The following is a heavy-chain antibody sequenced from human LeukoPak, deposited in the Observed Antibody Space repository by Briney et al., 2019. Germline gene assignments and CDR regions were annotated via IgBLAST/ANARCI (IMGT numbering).Heavy chain of an antibody. D-gene: IGHD6-19*01. CDR1: GGSISSYY. CDR2: IYYSGST. V-gene: IGHV4-59*01. Sequence: SSETLSLTCTVSGGSISSYYWSWIRQPPGKGLEWIGYIYYSGSTNYNPSLKSRVTISVDTSKNQFSLMLSSVTTADTAVYYCARDRAYSSVWYYFDSWGQGTLVTVSS. CDR3: ARDRAYSSVWYYFDS. J-gene: IGHJ4*02.